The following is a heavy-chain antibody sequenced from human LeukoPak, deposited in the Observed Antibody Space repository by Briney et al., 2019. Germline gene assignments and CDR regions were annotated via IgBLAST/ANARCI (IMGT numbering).Heavy chain of an antibody. D-gene: IGHD1-14*01. CDR2: INPNSGDT. V-gene: IGHV1-2*02. CDR1: GYTFTGYY. CDR3: ARGLTTGFDF. J-gene: IGHJ4*02. Sequence: GASMKVSCKASGYTFTGYYMHWVRQAPGQGLEWMGWINPNSGDTNLVQKFQGRVTLTRDTSTSTAYMELSSLRSDDTAVYYCARGLTTGFDFWGQGTLVTVSS.